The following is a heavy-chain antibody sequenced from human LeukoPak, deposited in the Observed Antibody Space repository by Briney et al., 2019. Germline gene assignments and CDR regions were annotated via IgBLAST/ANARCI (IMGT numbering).Heavy chain of an antibody. J-gene: IGHJ4*02. Sequence: SEALSLTCTVSGDSISSSYWNWIRQTPGKGLEWIGYISASGNTNYNPPLKSRIIISVDMSKNQFSLKLCSVTAADTAVYYCARLIPGTTGLRKNYFDYWGQGTLVTVSS. CDR3: ARLIPGTTGLRKNYFDY. D-gene: IGHD1-20*01. CDR2: ISASGNT. CDR1: GDSISSSY. V-gene: IGHV4-4*09.